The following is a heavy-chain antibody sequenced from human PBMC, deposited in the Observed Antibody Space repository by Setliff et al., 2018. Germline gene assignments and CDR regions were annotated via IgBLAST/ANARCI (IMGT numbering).Heavy chain of an antibody. CDR2: INPDSGDA. V-gene: IGHV1-2*04. CDR3: SRERSRRHCYGGSCDFYYYGLDV. D-gene: IGHD2-15*01. CDR1: GYIFTDYY. Sequence: ASVKVSCKSSGYIFTDYYIHWVRQAPGQGLEWMGWINPDSGDANYGPNFQGWVTMTRDTSIDTAYLDLSRLKSDDTGAYYCSRERSRRHCYGGSCDFYYYGLDVWGQGTTVTVSS. J-gene: IGHJ6*02.